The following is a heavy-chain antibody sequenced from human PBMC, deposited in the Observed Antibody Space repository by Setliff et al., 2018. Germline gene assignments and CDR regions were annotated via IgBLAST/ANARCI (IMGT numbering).Heavy chain of an antibody. J-gene: IGHJ6*02. CDR2: TSYDGKNN. CDR3: AKANAMVVTSHSYGMDV. Sequence: GGSLRLSCAASGFTFSNAWMSWVRQAPGKGLEWLAVTSYDGKNNYYGDSVKGRFTISRDNSQSTVYLQMNALSGDDTAVYYCAKANAMVVTSHSYGMDVWGQGTTVTVSS. CDR1: GFTFSNAW. V-gene: IGHV3-30*18. D-gene: IGHD2-21*02.